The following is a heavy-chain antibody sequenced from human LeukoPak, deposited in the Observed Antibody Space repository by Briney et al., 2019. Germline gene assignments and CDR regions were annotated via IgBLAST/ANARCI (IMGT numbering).Heavy chain of an antibody. CDR1: GYTFTAHY. J-gene: IGHJ5*02. V-gene: IGHV1-2*02. CDR3: AREWNNWFDP. CDR2: INPNSGGT. Sequence: GASVKVSCKASGYTFTAHYLHWVRQAPGQGLEWMGWINPNSGGTNYAQKFQGRVTMTRDTSISTAYMELSRLRSDDTAVYYCAREWNNWFDPWGQGTLVTVSS.